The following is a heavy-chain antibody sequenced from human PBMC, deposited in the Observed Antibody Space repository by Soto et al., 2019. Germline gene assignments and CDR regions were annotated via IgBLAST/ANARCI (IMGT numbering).Heavy chain of an antibody. Sequence: GGSLRLSCAASGFTVSSNYMSWVRQAPGKGLEWVSVIYSGGSTYYADSVKGRFTISRDNSNNTLYLQMNSLRAEDTAVYYCARDATTMVLLLITSWFDPWGQGTLVTVSS. CDR2: IYSGGST. CDR1: GFTVSSNY. J-gene: IGHJ5*02. D-gene: IGHD3-10*01. CDR3: ARDATTMVLLLITSWFDP. V-gene: IGHV3-66*02.